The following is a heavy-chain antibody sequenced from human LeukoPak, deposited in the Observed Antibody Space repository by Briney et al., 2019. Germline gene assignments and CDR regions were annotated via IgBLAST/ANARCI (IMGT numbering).Heavy chain of an antibody. CDR1: GGSFSGYY. J-gene: IGHJ4*02. Sequence: SETLSLTCAVYGGSFSGYYWSWIRQPPGKGLEWIGEINHSGSTNYNPSLKSRVTLSADTSKNQLSLRLSSVTAADTAVYYCTTIKRGNIFGYFDLWGQGILVTVSS. CDR2: INHSGST. V-gene: IGHV4-34*01. D-gene: IGHD5-18*01. CDR3: TTIKRGNIFGYFDL.